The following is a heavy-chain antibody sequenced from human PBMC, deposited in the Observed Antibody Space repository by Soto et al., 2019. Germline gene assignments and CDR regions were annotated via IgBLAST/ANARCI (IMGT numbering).Heavy chain of an antibody. CDR2: IIPIFGTA. CDR3: ARTNYIWGSYRAEYFQH. CDR1: GGTFSSYA. D-gene: IGHD3-16*02. V-gene: IGHV1-69*05. J-gene: IGHJ1*01. Sequence: QVQLVQSGAEVKKPGSSVKVSCKASGGTFSSYAISWVRQAPGQGLEWMGGIIPIFGTANYAQKFQGRVTMTPDECTSTAYMELSSLRSEDTDVYYGARTNYIWGSYRAEYFQHWGQGTLVTVSS.